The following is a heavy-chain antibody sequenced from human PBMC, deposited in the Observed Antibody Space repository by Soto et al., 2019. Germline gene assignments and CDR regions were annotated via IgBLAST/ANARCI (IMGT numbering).Heavy chain of an antibody. D-gene: IGHD2-21*02. J-gene: IGHJ4*02. CDR2: ISSSGSTI. Sequence: EVQLVESGGGLVQPGVSLRLSCAASGFTFSSYQMNCVRQAPGKGLEWVSYISSSGSTIYYADSVKGRFTISRDNAQNSLYLQMNSLRAEDTAVYYCAIACGGDYRWGQGTLVPVPS. V-gene: IGHV3-48*03. CDR1: GFTFSSYQ. CDR3: AIACGGDYR.